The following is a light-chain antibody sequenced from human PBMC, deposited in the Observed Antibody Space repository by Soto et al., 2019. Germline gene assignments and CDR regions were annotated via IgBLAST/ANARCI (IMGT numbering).Light chain of an antibody. CDR3: AAWDDSLNRYV. CDR2: NNN. J-gene: IGLJ1*01. Sequence: QSALTQPPSASETPGQRVTISCSGSSSNIGINTVDWFQQLPGTAPKLLIYNNNQRPSGVPDRFSGSKSGTSASLAISGLQSEDESDYYCAAWDDSLNRYVFGTGTKVTGL. CDR1: SSNIGINT. V-gene: IGLV1-44*01.